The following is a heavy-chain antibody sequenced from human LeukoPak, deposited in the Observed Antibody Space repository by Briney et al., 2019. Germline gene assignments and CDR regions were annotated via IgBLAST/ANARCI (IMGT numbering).Heavy chain of an antibody. CDR2: ISGSAGST. D-gene: IGHD3-22*01. Sequence: GGSLRLSCAASGFTFISYAMSWVRQAPGKGLEWVSGISGSAGSTYYADSVKGRFTISRDNSKNTLYLQMNSLRAEDTAVYYCAKDIGLYYYDSSVTLDVWGQGTTVTVSS. CDR3: AKDIGLYYYDSSVTLDV. J-gene: IGHJ6*02. CDR1: GFTFISYA. V-gene: IGHV3-23*01.